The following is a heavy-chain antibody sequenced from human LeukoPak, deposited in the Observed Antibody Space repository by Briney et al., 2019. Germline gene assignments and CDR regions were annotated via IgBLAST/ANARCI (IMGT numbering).Heavy chain of an antibody. D-gene: IGHD1-26*01. V-gene: IGHV4-4*02. J-gene: IGHJ4*02. CDR2: IYHSGST. CDR1: GGSISSSNW. Sequence: PSGTLSLTCAVSGGSISSSNWWSWVRPPPGKGLEWVGEIYHSGSTNYNPSLKSRVTISVDKSKNQFSLKLSSVTAADTAVYYCARTLQVGATTDYWGQGTLVTVSS. CDR3: ARTLQVGATTDY.